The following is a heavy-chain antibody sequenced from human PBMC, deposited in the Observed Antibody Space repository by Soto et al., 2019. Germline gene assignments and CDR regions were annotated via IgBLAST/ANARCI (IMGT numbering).Heavy chain of an antibody. V-gene: IGHV1-24*01. CDR2: FDPEDGET. CDR1: GYTLTELS. D-gene: IGHD6-19*01. CDR3: ARAVAVAADFDY. Sequence: ASVKVSCKVSGYTLTELSMHWVRQAPGKGLEWMGGFDPEDGETIYAQKFQGRVTITRDTSASAAYMELSSLSSEDTAVYYCARAVAVAADFDYWGQGNLVTVSX. J-gene: IGHJ4*02.